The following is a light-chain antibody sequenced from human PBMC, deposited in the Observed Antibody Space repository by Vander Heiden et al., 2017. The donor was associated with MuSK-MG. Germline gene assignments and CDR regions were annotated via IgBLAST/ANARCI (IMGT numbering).Light chain of an antibody. Sequence: EIVMTQSPATMSVSPGERATLSCRASQSVSSNLAWYQQQPGQAPRLLIYGASTRASGIPARFRGSGSGTEFTLTISSLQSEDFAVYYCQQDYNWRYTFGQGTKLEIK. J-gene: IGKJ2*01. CDR3: QQDYNWRYT. CDR2: GAS. V-gene: IGKV3-15*01. CDR1: QSVSSN.